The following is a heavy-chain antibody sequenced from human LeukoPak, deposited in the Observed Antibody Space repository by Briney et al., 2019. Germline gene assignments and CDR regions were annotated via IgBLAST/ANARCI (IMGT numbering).Heavy chain of an antibody. V-gene: IGHV4-39*01. CDR2: IYYSGST. J-gene: IGHJ4*02. CDR1: GGSISSSSYY. Sequence: SETLSLTCTVSGGSISSSSYYWGWIRQPPGKGLEWIGSIYYSGSTYYNPSLKSRVTISVDTSKNQFSLKLSSVTAADTAVYYCARPGDYFDYWGQGTLVTVSS. CDR3: ARPGDYFDY. D-gene: IGHD4-17*01.